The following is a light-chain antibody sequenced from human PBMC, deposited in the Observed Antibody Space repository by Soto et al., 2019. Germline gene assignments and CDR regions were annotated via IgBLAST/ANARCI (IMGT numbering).Light chain of an antibody. CDR2: EVS. V-gene: IGLV2-14*01. CDR3: NSYTSTYTGV. CDR1: SSDVGGYKY. Sequence: QSALTQPASVSGSPGQSITISCAGTSSDVGGYKYVSWYQQHLGRAPKLLIYEVSNRPSGVSNRFSGSKSGNTASLTISGLQAEDEADYYCNSYTSTYTGVFGTGTKVTVL. J-gene: IGLJ1*01.